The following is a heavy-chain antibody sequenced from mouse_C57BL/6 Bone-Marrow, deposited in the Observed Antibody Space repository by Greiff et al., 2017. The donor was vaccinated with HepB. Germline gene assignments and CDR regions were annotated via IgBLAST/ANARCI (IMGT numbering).Heavy chain of an antibody. CDR3: TREGHWFAY. J-gene: IGHJ3*01. CDR2: ISSGGDYI. CDR1: GFTFSSYA. V-gene: IGHV5-9-1*02. D-gene: IGHD3-3*01. Sequence: EVKLMESGEGLVKPGGSPKLSCAASGFTFSSYAMSWVRQTPEKRLEWVAYISSGGDYISYADTVKGRFPISRDTARNTLYLQMSSLKSEDTAMYYCTREGHWFAYWGQGTLVTVSA.